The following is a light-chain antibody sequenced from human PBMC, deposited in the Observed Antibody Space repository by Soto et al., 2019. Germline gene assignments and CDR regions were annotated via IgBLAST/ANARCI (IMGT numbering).Light chain of an antibody. V-gene: IGKV1-5*01. J-gene: IGKJ1*01. CDR1: QNISTS. CDR2: DVS. CDR3: QQYDYSRT. Sequence: DIQLTQSPSTLSASVVDSVTMTFRASQNISTSLAWYQHKPGKAPTLLMFDVSNLESGVPSRFSGSGSGTEFTLTISSLHSDDFATYYCQQYDYSRTFGQGTKVDIK.